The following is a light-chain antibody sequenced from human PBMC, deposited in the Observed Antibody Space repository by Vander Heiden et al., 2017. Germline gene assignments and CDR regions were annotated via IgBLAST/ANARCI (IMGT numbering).Light chain of an antibody. Sequence: QSVLTQPPSVSAAPGQKVTISCSGSSSNIGKNYISWYQHLPGTAPKVLIYENNKRPSGIPDRFSGSKSGTSATLAITGLQTGDEADYFCWTWDSSLSDGFYVFGTGTKVTVL. CDR2: ENN. CDR3: WTWDSSLSDGFYV. J-gene: IGLJ1*01. V-gene: IGLV1-51*01. CDR1: SSNIGKNY.